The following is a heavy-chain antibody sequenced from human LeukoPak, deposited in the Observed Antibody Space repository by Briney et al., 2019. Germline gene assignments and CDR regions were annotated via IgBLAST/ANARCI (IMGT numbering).Heavy chain of an antibody. Sequence: GGSLRLSCAASGFTFSSYSMNWVRQAPGKGLEWVSSISSSSSYIYYADSVKGRFTISRDNAKNSLYLQMNSLRAEDTAVYYCARWGSLTLIDVFDIWGPGTMVTVSS. CDR2: ISSSSSYI. J-gene: IGHJ3*02. D-gene: IGHD3-9*01. CDR1: GFTFSSYS. CDR3: ARWGSLTLIDVFDI. V-gene: IGHV3-21*01.